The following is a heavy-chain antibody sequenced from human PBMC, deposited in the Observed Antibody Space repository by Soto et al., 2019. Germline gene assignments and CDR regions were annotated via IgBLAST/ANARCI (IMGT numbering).Heavy chain of an antibody. V-gene: IGHV3-73*01. J-gene: IGHJ4*02. CDR1: GFTFSGSA. CDR2: IRSKANSYAT. CDR3: TGYYYGSGSYSDY. Sequence: LRLSCAASGFTFSGSAMHWVRQASGKGLEWVGRIRSKANSYATAYAASVKGRFTISRDDSKNTAYLQMNSLKTEDTAVYYCTGYYYGSGSYSDYWGQGTLVTVSS. D-gene: IGHD3-10*01.